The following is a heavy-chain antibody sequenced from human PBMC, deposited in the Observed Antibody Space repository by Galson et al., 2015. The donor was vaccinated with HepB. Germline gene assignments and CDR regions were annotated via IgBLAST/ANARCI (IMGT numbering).Heavy chain of an antibody. Sequence: TLSLTCTVSGGSITIGSYYWSWIRQPAGKGLEWIGRIYTSGNTDYNPSLKSRVTMSVDTSKNQFSLRLTSVTAADTAVYYGVRGSMLRYFDYWGQGTLVTVAS. V-gene: IGHV4-61*02. CDR1: GGSITIGSYY. D-gene: IGHD2-8*01. CDR2: IYTSGNT. CDR3: VRGSMLRYFDY. J-gene: IGHJ4*02.